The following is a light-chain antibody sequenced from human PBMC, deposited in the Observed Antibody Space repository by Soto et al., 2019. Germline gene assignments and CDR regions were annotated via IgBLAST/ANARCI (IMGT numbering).Light chain of an antibody. V-gene: IGKV1-39*01. CDR2: GAS. CDR1: QTIRKS. CDR3: QQYQSDTWT. J-gene: IGKJ1*01. Sequence: DIQMTQSPSSLSASVGDTISITCRSFQTIRKSLNWYQQRPGKAPKLLIFGASSLHNGVPPRFSGSGSATEFTLTISDLQPDDFATYYCQQYQSDTWTFDQGTKVDI.